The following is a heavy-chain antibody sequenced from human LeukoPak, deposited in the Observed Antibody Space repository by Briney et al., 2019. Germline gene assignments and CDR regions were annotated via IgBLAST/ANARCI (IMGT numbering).Heavy chain of an antibody. J-gene: IGHJ3*02. CDR3: ARGGTVTRAFDI. D-gene: IGHD4-17*01. CDR2: IYHSGST. Sequence: NASETLSLTCTVSGYSISSGYYWGWIRQPPGKGLEWIGSIYHSGSTYYNPSLKSRVTISVDTSKNQFSLKLSSVTAADTAVYYCARGGTVTRAFDIWGQGTMVTVSS. CDR1: GYSISSGYY. V-gene: IGHV4-38-2*02.